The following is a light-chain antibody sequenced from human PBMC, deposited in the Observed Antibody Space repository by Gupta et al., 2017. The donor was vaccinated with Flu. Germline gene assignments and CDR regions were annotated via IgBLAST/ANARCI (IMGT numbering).Light chain of an antibody. CDR2: DNN. V-gene: IGLV1-51*01. CDR3: GTWYSSLSAWV. J-gene: IGLJ3*02. Sequence: QSVLTHPPSVSAGPGHKVTISYSVSSSNIGNNYVSWYQQLPGTAPKVLIYDNNKRPSGIPDRFSGAKSGTSATLGITGLQTGEEADYYCGTWYSSLSAWVFGGGTKLTVL. CDR1: SSNIGNNY.